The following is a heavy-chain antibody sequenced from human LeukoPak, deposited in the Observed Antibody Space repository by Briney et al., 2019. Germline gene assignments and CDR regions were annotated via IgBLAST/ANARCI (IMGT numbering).Heavy chain of an antibody. Sequence: PGGFLRLSCAASGFTFSSYAMSWVRQAPGKGLEWVSAISGSSGSTYYADSVKGRFTISRDNSKNTLYLQMNSLRAEDTAVYYCAKDSRIVVVPVYYYYGMDVWGQGTTVTVSS. CDR2: ISGSSGST. J-gene: IGHJ6*02. CDR3: AKDSRIVVVPVYYYYGMDV. CDR1: GFTFSSYA. V-gene: IGHV3-23*01. D-gene: IGHD2-2*01.